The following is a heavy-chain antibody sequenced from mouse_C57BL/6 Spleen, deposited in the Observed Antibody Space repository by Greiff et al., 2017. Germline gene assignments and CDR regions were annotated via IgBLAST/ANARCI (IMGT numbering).Heavy chain of an antibody. J-gene: IGHJ4*01. CDR1: GYTFTSYW. D-gene: IGHD4-1*01. CDR2: IHPSDSDT. V-gene: IGHV1-74*01. CDR3: AIGLGRWAMDY. Sequence: QVQLQQPGAELVKPGASVKVSCKASGYTFTSYWMHWVKQRPGQGLEWIGRIHPSDSDTTYNQKFKGKATVTVDKTSSTAYLQLSSLASEDAAVYYCAIGLGRWAMDYWGQGTSVTVSS.